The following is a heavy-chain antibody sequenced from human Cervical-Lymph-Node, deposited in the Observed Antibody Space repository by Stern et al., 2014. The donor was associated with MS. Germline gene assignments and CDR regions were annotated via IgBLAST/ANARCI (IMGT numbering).Heavy chain of an antibody. V-gene: IGHV4-61*02. CDR1: GGSISSGSYY. J-gene: IGHJ6*02. CDR2: IYTSGST. CDR3: AREPLPSGMDV. Sequence: QVQLQESGPGLVKPSQTLSLTCTVSGGSISSGSYYWSWIRQPAGKGLEWIGRIYTSGSTNYNPSLKSRVTISVDTSKNQFSLKLSSVTAADTAVYYCAREPLPSGMDVWGQGTTVTVSS.